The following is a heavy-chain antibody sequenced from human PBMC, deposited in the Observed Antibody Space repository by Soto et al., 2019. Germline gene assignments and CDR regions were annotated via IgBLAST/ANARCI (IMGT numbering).Heavy chain of an antibody. CDR3: ANTHDGDCYSCYYYGMDV. J-gene: IGHJ6*02. CDR1: GFTFSSYG. V-gene: IGHV3-30*18. D-gene: IGHD2-21*02. Sequence: QVQLVESGGGVVQPGRSLRLSCAASGFTFSSYGMHWVRQAPGKGLEWVAVISYDGSNKYYADSVKGRFPISRDNSKNTLYLQMNSLRAEDTAVYYCANTHDGDCYSCYYYGMDVWGQGTTVTVSS. CDR2: ISYDGSNK.